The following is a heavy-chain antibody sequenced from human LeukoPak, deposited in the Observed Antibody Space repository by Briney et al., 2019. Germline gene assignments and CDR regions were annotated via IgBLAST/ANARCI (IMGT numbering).Heavy chain of an antibody. D-gene: IGHD1-26*01. Sequence: PGGSLRLSCAAYGFTFSSYAMHWVRQAPGKGLEWVSYISSSGSALYCADSVKGRFTISRDNAKNSLFLQMNSLRAEDTAVYYCARDQEPDAFDIWGQGTMVTVSS. J-gene: IGHJ3*02. CDR1: GFTFSSYA. CDR2: ISSSGSAL. V-gene: IGHV3-48*03. CDR3: ARDQEPDAFDI.